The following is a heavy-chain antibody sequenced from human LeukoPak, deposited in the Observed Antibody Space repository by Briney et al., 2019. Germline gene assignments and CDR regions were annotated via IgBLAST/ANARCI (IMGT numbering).Heavy chain of an antibody. V-gene: IGHV3-33*01. J-gene: IGHJ4*02. Sequence: GGSLRLSCAASGFTFSSYGMHWARQAPGKGLEWVAVIWYDGSNKYYADSVKGRFTTSRDNSKNTLYLQMNSLRAEDTAVYYCARESSGGYFDYWGQGTLVTVSS. CDR3: ARESSGGYFDY. D-gene: IGHD2-15*01. CDR1: GFTFSSYG. CDR2: IWYDGSNK.